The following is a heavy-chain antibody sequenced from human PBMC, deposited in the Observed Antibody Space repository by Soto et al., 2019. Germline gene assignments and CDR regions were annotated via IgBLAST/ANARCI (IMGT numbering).Heavy chain of an antibody. CDR3: ARETLRDAIDI. Sequence: PGGSLRLSCVASGFAFRGYEMNWVRQAPGKGLEWVSNIRANGESIYYADSVKGRVSISRDNAKNSLFLEMNSLRVDDTAVNYCARETLRDAIDIWGQGTMVTVSS. J-gene: IGHJ3*02. CDR1: GFAFRGYE. CDR2: IRANGESI. V-gene: IGHV3-48*03.